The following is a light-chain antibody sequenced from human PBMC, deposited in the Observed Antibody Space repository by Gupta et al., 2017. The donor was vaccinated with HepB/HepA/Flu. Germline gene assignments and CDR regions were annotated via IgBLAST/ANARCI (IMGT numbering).Light chain of an antibody. Sequence: SYELTQPHSVSVSPGQTANITCSGNTLEEKYICWYQQKPGQSPVLVIYQDSKRPSGIPERFSGSNSGNTATLTITETQAMDEADYFCQAWDSIVVFGGGTKLTVL. CDR1: TLEEKY. V-gene: IGLV3-1*01. J-gene: IGLJ3*02. CDR3: QAWDSIVV. CDR2: QDS.